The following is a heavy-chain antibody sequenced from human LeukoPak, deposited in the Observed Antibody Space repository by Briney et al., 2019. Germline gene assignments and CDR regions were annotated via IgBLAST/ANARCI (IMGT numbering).Heavy chain of an antibody. V-gene: IGHV3-23*01. Sequence: LTGGSLILSCAASGFNFKIYGMTWVRQAPGKGLEWVSALNGGGITYYADSVKGRFTISRDTSTNTLYLQMNSLRAEDTAVYYCAKKGDYDISGYYPLDYWGQGTLVTVSS. CDR1: GFNFKIYG. D-gene: IGHD3-22*01. CDR3: AKKGDYDISGYYPLDY. J-gene: IGHJ4*02. CDR2: LNGGGIT.